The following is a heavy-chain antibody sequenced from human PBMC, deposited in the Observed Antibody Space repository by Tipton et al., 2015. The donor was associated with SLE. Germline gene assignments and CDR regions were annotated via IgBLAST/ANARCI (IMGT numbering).Heavy chain of an antibody. D-gene: IGHD2-2*01. V-gene: IGHV4-34*01. Sequence: TLSLTCTVSGGSISSHYWSWIRQPPGKGLEWIGEINHSGSTNYNPSLKSRVTISVDTSKNQFSLKLSSVTAADTAVYYCARSQRDIVVVPAAAFDYWGQGTLVTVSS. J-gene: IGHJ4*02. CDR2: INHSGST. CDR3: ARSQRDIVVVPAAAFDY. CDR1: GGSISSHY.